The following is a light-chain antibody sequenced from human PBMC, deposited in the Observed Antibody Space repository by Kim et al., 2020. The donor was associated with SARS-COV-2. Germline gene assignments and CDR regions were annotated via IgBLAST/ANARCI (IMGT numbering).Light chain of an antibody. CDR2: GNS. CDR1: SSNIGAGYE. J-gene: IGLJ1*01. V-gene: IGLV1-40*01. CDR3: QSYDSSLSGSRV. Sequence: VTSSCTGSSSNIGAGYEVHWYQQLPGTAPKLLIYGNSNRPSGVPDRFSGPKSGTSASLAITGLQAEDEADYYCQSYDSSLSGSRVFGTGTKVTVL.